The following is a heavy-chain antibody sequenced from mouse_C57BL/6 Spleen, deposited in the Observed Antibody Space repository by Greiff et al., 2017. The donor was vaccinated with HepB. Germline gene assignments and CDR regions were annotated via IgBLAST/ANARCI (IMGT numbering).Heavy chain of an antibody. CDR3: AREGSSSFDY. D-gene: IGHD1-1*01. Sequence: LVESGAELVRPGTSVKVSCKASGYAFTNYLIEWVKQRPGQGLEWIGVINPGSGGTNYNEKFKGKATLTADKSSSTAYMQLSSLTSEDSAVYFCAREGSSSFDYWGQGTTLTVSS. CDR1: GYAFTNYL. J-gene: IGHJ2*01. V-gene: IGHV1-54*01. CDR2: INPGSGGT.